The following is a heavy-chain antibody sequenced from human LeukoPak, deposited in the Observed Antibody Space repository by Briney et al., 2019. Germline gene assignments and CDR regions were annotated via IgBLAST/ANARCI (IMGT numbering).Heavy chain of an antibody. D-gene: IGHD4-23*01. Sequence: GGSLRLSCAASGFTFSTYWVHWVRQAPGKGLEWVSYISRSSSTIYYADSVTGRFTISRDNAKNSLYLQMNSLRDEDTAVYYCARSGGNSVAGDYWGQGTLVTVSS. J-gene: IGHJ4*02. CDR2: ISRSSSTI. CDR3: ARSGGNSVAGDY. V-gene: IGHV3-48*02. CDR1: GFTFSTYW.